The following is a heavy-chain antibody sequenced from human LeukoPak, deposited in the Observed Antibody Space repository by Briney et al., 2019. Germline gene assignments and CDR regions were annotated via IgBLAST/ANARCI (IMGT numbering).Heavy chain of an antibody. CDR3: AKDSTYYYDSSGYSLAEYFQH. Sequence: GGSLRLSCAASGFTFSSYAMSWVRQAPGKGLEWVSAISGSGGSTYYADSVKGRFTISRDNSKNTLYLQMNSLRAEDTAVYYCAKDSTYYYDSSGYSLAEYFQHWGQGTLVTVSA. J-gene: IGHJ1*01. CDR2: ISGSGGST. D-gene: IGHD3-22*01. V-gene: IGHV3-23*01. CDR1: GFTFSSYA.